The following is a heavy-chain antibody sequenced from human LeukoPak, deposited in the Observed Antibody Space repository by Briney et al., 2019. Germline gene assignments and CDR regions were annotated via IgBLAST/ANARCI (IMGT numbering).Heavy chain of an antibody. Sequence: ASVKVSCKVSGYSLTELSMHWVRQAPGKGLEWMGGFDPDDGETPLFAQKFQGRVSMTEDTSTDTAYMELSSLTSEDTAVYYCATGKIYCSSCSDDYWGQGTLVTVSS. V-gene: IGHV1-24*01. D-gene: IGHD2-2*01. CDR3: ATGKIYCSSCSDDY. J-gene: IGHJ4*02. CDR2: FDPDDGET. CDR1: GYSLTELS.